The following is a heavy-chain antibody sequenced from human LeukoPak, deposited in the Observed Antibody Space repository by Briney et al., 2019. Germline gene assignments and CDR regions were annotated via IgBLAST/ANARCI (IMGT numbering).Heavy chain of an antibody. V-gene: IGHV3-7*01. CDR1: GFTFSRYW. Sequence: GGSLRLSCAASGFTFSRYWMSWVRQAPGKGLEWVANINQDGSEKYYVDSVKGRFTISRDNAKKSLYLQVNSLRAEDTAVYYCARSVGGPALDVWGKGTTVTISS. CDR3: ARSVGGPALDV. J-gene: IGHJ6*04. CDR2: INQDGSEK. D-gene: IGHD2-15*01.